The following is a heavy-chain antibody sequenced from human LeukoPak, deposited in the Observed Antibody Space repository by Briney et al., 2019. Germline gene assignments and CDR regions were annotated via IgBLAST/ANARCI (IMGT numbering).Heavy chain of an antibody. V-gene: IGHV3-23*01. D-gene: IGHD2-15*01. CDR1: GFTFSSYA. CDR2: ISGSGGST. CDR3: ARPRLPYCSGGSCYGFDY. J-gene: IGHJ4*02. Sequence: GGSLRLSCAASGFTFSSYAMSWVRQAPGKGLEWVSAISGSGGSTYYADSVKGRFTISRDNSKNTLYLQMNSLRAEDTAVYYCARPRLPYCSGGSCYGFDYWGQGTLVTVSS.